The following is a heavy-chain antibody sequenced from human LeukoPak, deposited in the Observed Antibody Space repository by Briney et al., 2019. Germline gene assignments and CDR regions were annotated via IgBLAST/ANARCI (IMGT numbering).Heavy chain of an antibody. D-gene: IGHD1-26*01. J-gene: IGHJ6*03. CDR2: MNPNSGNT. CDR3: ARVHVGAPDYYMDV. CDR1: GYTFTSYD. Sequence: ASVKVSCKASGYTFTSYDINWVRQATGQGLEWMGWMNPNSGNTGYAQKSQGRVTITRNTSISTAYMELSSLRSEDTAVYYCARVHVGAPDYYMDVWGKGTTVTVSS. V-gene: IGHV1-8*03.